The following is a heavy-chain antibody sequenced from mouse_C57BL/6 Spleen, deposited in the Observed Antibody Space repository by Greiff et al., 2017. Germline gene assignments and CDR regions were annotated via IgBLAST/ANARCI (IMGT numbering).Heavy chain of an antibody. J-gene: IGHJ1*03. Sequence: EVKLEESGGGLVQPGGSMKLSCAASGFTFSDSWMDWVRQSPEKGLEWVAEISNKANNHATYYAESVQGRFTISSDDSKSSVYLQINSLRAEDTGIYYCTRHYGSSCVWYFDVWGTGTTVTVSS. D-gene: IGHD1-1*01. CDR1: GFTFSDSW. CDR3: TRHYGSSCVWYFDV. CDR2: ISNKANNHAT. V-gene: IGHV6-6*01.